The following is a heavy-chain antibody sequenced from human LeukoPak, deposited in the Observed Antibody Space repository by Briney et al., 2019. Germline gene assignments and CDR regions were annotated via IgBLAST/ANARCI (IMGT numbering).Heavy chain of an antibody. CDR2: IYSGGIT. Sequence: GGSLRLSCAASGITVSSNYISWVRQAPGKGLEWVSVIYSGGITFYADSVKGRFTISRDNSKNTLFLQMNSLTAEDTAMYYCARIPDDYDPHDYYFDYWGQGTLVTVSS. CDR1: GITVSSNY. D-gene: IGHD3-22*01. J-gene: IGHJ4*02. V-gene: IGHV3-53*01. CDR3: ARIPDDYDPHDYYFDY.